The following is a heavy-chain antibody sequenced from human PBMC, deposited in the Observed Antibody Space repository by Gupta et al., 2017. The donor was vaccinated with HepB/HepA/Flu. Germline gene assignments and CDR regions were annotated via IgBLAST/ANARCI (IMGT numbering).Heavy chain of an antibody. D-gene: IGHD5-24*01. CDR2: VSCYNFKT. Sequence: QVQLVQSGAEVKKPGASVKVSCKASGYTFRNYYINWVRQVPGQGLEWMGWVSCYNFKTEYAQRYQGRVTMSADTFTDTAYLELSSLTSDDTAIYYRARDRDGYYNNGFDIWGQGTKVTVSS. V-gene: IGHV1-18*01. J-gene: IGHJ3*02. CDR3: ARDRDGYYNNGFDI. CDR1: GYTFRNYY.